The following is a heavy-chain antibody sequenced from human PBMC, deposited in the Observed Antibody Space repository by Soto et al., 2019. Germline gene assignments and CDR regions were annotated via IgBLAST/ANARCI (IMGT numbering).Heavy chain of an antibody. V-gene: IGHV3-15*02. Sequence: EVQLVESGGTLIQPGGSLRLSCAASGFSFATAWMNWVRQAPGHGLEWVGRIKHRDDAMTTDYAAPVKGRFTISRADSHNTVYLQMNSLKTEDTAVYYCTTGYSSTWPDHSWGQGTLVTVSS. CDR3: TTGYSSTWPDHS. CDR1: GFSFATAW. D-gene: IGHD5-18*01. CDR2: IKHRDDAMTT. J-gene: IGHJ4*02.